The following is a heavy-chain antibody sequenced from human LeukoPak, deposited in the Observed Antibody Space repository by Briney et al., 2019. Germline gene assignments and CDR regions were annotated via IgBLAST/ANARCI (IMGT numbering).Heavy chain of an antibody. CDR2: INSDGSSS. Sequence: GGFLRLSCAASGFTFSSYWMHWVRQAPGKGLMWVSRINSDGSSSTYADSVKGRFTISRDNAKNTLYLQMNSLRPEDTAVYYCARGPYTNWGQGTLVTVSS. D-gene: IGHD5-18*01. CDR1: GFTFSSYW. CDR3: ARGPYTN. J-gene: IGHJ4*02. V-gene: IGHV3-74*01.